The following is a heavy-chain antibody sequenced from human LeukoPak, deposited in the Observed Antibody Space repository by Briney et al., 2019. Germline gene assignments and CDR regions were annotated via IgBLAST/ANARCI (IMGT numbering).Heavy chain of an antibody. CDR1: GFTFTSFG. Sequence: PGGSLRLSCAASGFTFTSFGMHWVRQAPGKGLEWIGFIRFDGSRDFYADSVKGRFTISRDNSKDTLFLQMNSLRPEDTAVYFCAEDSIVGGNNGVCPEDWGQGTPVTVSS. D-gene: IGHD2-8*01. CDR3: AEDSIVGGNNGVCPED. CDR2: IRFDGSRD. J-gene: IGHJ4*02. V-gene: IGHV3-30*02.